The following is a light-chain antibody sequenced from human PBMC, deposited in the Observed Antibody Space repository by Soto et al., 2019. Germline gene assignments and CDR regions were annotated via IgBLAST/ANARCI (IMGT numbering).Light chain of an antibody. Sequence: EIVLTQSPGTLSLSPGERATLSCRASQSVSSSYLAWYQQKPGQAPRLLIYGASSRATGFPDRFSGSGSGTDFTLTISSLEPEDFAVYYCQQYGISPFTFGPGTKVDIK. CDR1: QSVSSSY. CDR3: QQYGISPFT. J-gene: IGKJ3*01. CDR2: GAS. V-gene: IGKV3-20*01.